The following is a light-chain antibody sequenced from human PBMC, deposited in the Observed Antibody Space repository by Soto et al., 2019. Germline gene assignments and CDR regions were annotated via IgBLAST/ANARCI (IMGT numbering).Light chain of an antibody. CDR1: QGIRTY. Sequence: DIPMTQSPSSLSASVGDRVTITCRASQGIRTYLAWYQQKPGKVPSLLIYAASTLQSGVPSRFSGSGSGTDFTLTIRSLQPEDVATYYCQNYDSAPFTFGPGTKVDIK. CDR2: AAS. V-gene: IGKV1-27*01. CDR3: QNYDSAPFT. J-gene: IGKJ3*01.